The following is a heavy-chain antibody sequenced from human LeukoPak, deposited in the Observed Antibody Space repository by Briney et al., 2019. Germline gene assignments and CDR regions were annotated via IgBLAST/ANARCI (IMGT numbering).Heavy chain of an antibody. CDR1: GFTFSSYS. J-gene: IGHJ5*02. CDR2: ISSSSRYI. Sequence: PGGSLRLPCAASGFTFSSYSMNWVRQAPGKGLEWVSSISSSSRYIYYADSVKGRFTISRDNAKNSLYLQMNSLRAEDTAVYYCARDLLSSLGWFDPWGQGTLVTVSS. D-gene: IGHD3-16*01. V-gene: IGHV3-21*01. CDR3: ARDLLSSLGWFDP.